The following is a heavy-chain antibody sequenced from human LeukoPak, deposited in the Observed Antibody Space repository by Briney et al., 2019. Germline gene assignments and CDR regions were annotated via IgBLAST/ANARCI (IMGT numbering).Heavy chain of an antibody. J-gene: IGHJ4*02. V-gene: IGHV4-59*01. CDR2: IYYSGST. D-gene: IGHD3-10*01. CDR1: GGSISSYY. Sequence: SETLSLTCTVSGGSISSYYWSWIRQPPGKGLEWIGYIYYSGSTNYNPSLKSRVTISVDTSKNQFSLKLSSVTAADTAVYYCARGITMVRGASDYWGQGTLVTVSS. CDR3: ARGITMVRGASDY.